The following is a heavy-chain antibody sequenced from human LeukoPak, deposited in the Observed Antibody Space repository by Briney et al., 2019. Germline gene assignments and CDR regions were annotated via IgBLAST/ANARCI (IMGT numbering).Heavy chain of an antibody. CDR3: ARDGIADSSGYYYRDYYYYMDV. J-gene: IGHJ6*03. D-gene: IGHD3-22*01. V-gene: IGHV4-59*01. Sequence: SETLSLTCTVSGGSISSYYWSWIRQPPGKGLEWIGYIYYSVSTNYNPSLKSRVTISVDTSKNQFSLKLSSVTAADTAVYYCARDGIADSSGYYYRDYYYYMDVWGKGTTVTVSS. CDR2: IYYSVST. CDR1: GGSISSYY.